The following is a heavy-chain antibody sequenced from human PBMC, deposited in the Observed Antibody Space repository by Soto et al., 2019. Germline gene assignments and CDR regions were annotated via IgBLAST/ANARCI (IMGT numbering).Heavy chain of an antibody. CDR3: AACSYYYDSSGYSDFDY. J-gene: IGHJ4*02. CDR2: IVVGSSNT. Sequence: QMQLVQSGPEVKKPGTSVKVSCKASGFTFTSSAMQWVRQARGQRLEWIGWIVVGSSNTNYAQKFQERVTITRDMSTSTAYMELSSLRSEDTAVYYCAACSYYYDSSGYSDFDYWGQGTLVTVSS. D-gene: IGHD3-22*01. CDR1: GFTFTSSA. V-gene: IGHV1-58*02.